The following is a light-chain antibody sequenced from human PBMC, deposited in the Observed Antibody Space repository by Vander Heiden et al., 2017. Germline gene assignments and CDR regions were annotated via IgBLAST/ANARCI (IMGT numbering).Light chain of an antibody. J-gene: IGLJ1*01. CDR3: SSYAGTNNKV. V-gene: IGLV2-8*01. Sequence: QSPLTQPPSASGSPGQSVTSSCTGTSSDVGGYHYVSWYQQHPGKAPKLTSYDVNKRPSGVPDRFSGSKSGNTASLTVSGLQADDEADYYCSSYAGTNNKVFGTGTTVTGL. CDR1: SSDVGGYHY. CDR2: DVN.